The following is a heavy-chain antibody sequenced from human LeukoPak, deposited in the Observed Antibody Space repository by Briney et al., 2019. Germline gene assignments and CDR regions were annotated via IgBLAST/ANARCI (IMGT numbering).Heavy chain of an antibody. Sequence: SQTLSLTCTVSGGSISSGGYYWSWIRQHPGKGLEWIGYIYYSGSTYYNPSLESRLTLSVDRSKNQFSLRLGSVTAADTAVYYCARMVSPFNWYFDLWGRGTLVTVSS. CDR3: ARMVSPFNWYFDL. CDR2: IYYSGST. CDR1: GGSISSGGYY. V-gene: IGHV4-31*03. J-gene: IGHJ2*01. D-gene: IGHD2-8*01.